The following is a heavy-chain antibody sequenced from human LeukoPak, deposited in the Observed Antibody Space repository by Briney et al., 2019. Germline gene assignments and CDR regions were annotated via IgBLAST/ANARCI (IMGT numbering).Heavy chain of an antibody. V-gene: IGHV3-30*18. CDR1: GFTFSSYG. D-gene: IGHD6-13*01. J-gene: IGHJ6*02. CDR2: ISYDGSNK. Sequence: GGSLRLSCAASGFTFSSYGMHWVRQAPAKGLEWVAVISYDGSNKYYADSVKGRFTIYRDNSKNTLYLQMNSLRAEDTAVYYCAKIQQLDYYYYYYGMDVWGQGTTVTVSS. CDR3: AKIQQLDYYYYYYGMDV.